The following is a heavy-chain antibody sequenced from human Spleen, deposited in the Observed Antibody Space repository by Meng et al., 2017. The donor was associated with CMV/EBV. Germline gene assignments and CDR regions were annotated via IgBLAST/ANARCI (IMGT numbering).Heavy chain of an antibody. V-gene: IGHV3-48*03. CDR2: IGSSDGSA. CDR3: ARVWSEISPHYYGMDV. J-gene: IGHJ6*02. Sequence: GGSLRLSCVASGFTFRSYEINWVRQAPGKGLEWVSNIGSSDGSAYYADSVKGRFSISRDNAKKSVYLQMNSLSADDTAVYYCARVWSEISPHYYGMDVWGQGTTVTVSS. CDR1: GFTFRSYE. D-gene: IGHD2/OR15-2a*01.